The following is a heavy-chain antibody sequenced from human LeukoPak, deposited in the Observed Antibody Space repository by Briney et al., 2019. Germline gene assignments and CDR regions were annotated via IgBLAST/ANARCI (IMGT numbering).Heavy chain of an antibody. V-gene: IGHV3-23*01. CDR1: GFTFSTSA. Sequence: GGSLRLSCVVSGFTFSTSAMSWVRQAPGKGLEWVSGISESGGSTYYADSVKGRFTSSRDNSKNTLYLQMNNLRPEDMAVYYCAKEIFSGLLYIDYWGQGTLVTVSS. CDR2: ISESGGST. J-gene: IGHJ4*02. D-gene: IGHD5-12*01. CDR3: AKEIFSGLLYIDY.